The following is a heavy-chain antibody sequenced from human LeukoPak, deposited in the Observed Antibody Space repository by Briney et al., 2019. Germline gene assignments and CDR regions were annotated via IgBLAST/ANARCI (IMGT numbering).Heavy chain of an antibody. CDR1: GFTFSSYA. D-gene: IGHD1-1*01. CDR3: AKDLLVQLERPSYS. J-gene: IGHJ4*02. V-gene: IGHV3-23*01. CDR2: ISGSGGST. Sequence: HPGGSLRLSCAASGFTFSSYAMSWVRQAPGKGLEWVSAISGSGGSTDYADSVKGRFTISRDNAKNTLYLQMNSLRAEDTAVYYFAKDLLVQLERPSYSWGQGTLVTVSS.